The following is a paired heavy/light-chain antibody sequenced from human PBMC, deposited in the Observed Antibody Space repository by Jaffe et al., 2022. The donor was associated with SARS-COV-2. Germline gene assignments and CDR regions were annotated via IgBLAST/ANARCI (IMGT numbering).Light chain of an antibody. CDR3: QQFNSEPFD. CDR1: QDISND. Sequence: DIQLSQSPSFLSASVGDKVTVTCRASQDISNDLAWFQQKPGKAPKLLIRAASTLQSGVPSRFSGSGSGTDFTLRISSLQPEDFATYYCQQFNSEPFDFGPGTKLDLK. J-gene: IGKJ3*01. CDR2: AAS. V-gene: IGKV1-9*01.
Heavy chain of an antibody. CDR1: GGSITHYW. CDR2: VTSSGST. J-gene: IGHJ4*02. D-gene: IGHD3-16*01. V-gene: IGHV4-59*01. CDR3: ARSIMYTNFWGTPSRPIFDD. Sequence: QVHLQESGPGLLKASETLSLSCSVSGGSITHYWWNWFRQSPGKGPVWIGYVTSSGSTKYNPFLESRVTLSADRSRNQFSLSLKSVTAADTATYYCARSIMYTNFWGTPSRPIFDDWGQGLLVTVSS.